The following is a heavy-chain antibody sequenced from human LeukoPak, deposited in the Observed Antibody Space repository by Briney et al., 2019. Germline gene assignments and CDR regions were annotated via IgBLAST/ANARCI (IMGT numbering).Heavy chain of an antibody. D-gene: IGHD6-19*01. Sequence: GGSLRLSCAASGFTFSSYDMHWVRQATGKVLEWVSAIGTAGDPYYPGSVKGRFTISRENAKNPSYLQMNSLRAGDTAVYYCARGSMAGYFDYWGQGTLVSVSS. CDR3: ARGSMAGYFDY. V-gene: IGHV3-13*05. CDR2: IGTAGDP. CDR1: GFTFSSYD. J-gene: IGHJ4*02.